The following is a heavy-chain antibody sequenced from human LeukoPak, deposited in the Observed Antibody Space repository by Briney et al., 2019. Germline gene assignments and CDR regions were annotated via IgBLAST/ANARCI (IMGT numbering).Heavy chain of an antibody. CDR2: IYYSGST. CDR3: ARYLPAADFYYFDY. Sequence: PSETLSLTCTVSGGSISSSSYYWGWIRQPPGKGLEWIGSIYYSGSTYYNPSLKSRVTISVDTSKNQFSLKLSSVTAADTAVYYCARYLPAADFYYFDYWGQGTLVTVSS. D-gene: IGHD6-13*01. J-gene: IGHJ4*02. CDR1: GGSISSSSYY. V-gene: IGHV4-39*07.